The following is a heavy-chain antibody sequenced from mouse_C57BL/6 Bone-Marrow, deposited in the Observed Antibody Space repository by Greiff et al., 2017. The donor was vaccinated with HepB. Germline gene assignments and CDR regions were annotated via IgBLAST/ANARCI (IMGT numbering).Heavy chain of an antibody. CDR3: ARWAPYYFDY. J-gene: IGHJ2*01. Sequence: QVQLQQPGAELVKPGASVKLSCKASGYTFTSYWMPWVKQRPGQGLEWIGMIHPNSGSTNYNEKFKSKATLTVDKSSSTAYMQLSILSSEDSAVYYCARWAPYYFDYWGQGTTLTVSS. CDR2: IHPNSGST. CDR1: GYTFTSYW. D-gene: IGHD3-1*01. V-gene: IGHV1-64*01.